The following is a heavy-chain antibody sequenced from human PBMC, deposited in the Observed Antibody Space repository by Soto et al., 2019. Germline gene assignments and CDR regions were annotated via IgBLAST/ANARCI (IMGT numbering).Heavy chain of an antibody. CDR1: TQTFNNHG. CDR2: ISTYNGNTNT. D-gene: IGHD1-1*01. CDR3: ARGGQKNVYTSIGP. J-gene: IGHJ5*02. V-gene: IGHV1-18*04. Sequence: ASGKVSCKASTQTFNNHGIAGMRQAPGQGLEWMGWISTYNGNTNTYHKKRFQGRFTMTSDSASNTAYMELRSLTPDDTAVYYCARGGQKNVYTSIGPWGQGTLVTVSS.